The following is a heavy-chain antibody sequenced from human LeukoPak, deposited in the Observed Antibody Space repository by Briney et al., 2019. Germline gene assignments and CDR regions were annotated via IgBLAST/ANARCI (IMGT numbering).Heavy chain of an antibody. CDR3: ARVNSALVVSLEGSWAGSLGFDH. J-gene: IGHJ4*02. Sequence: GGSLRLSCAASKFTVSNYTLTWVRQSPGKGLDWVSSISGSSRYIHYSDSVKGRFTISRDNAKNSLYLQMDSLTADDTAVYYCARVNSALVVSLEGSWAGSLGFDHWGQGTLVTVSS. CDR1: KFTVSNYT. CDR2: ISGSSRYI. D-gene: IGHD3-3*01. V-gene: IGHV3-21*06.